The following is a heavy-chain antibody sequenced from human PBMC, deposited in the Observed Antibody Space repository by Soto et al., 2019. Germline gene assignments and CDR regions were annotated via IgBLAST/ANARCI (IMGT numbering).Heavy chain of an antibody. CDR2: ISSSSSYT. J-gene: IGHJ6*02. V-gene: IGHV3-11*06. D-gene: IGHD3-22*01. Sequence: LSCAASGFTFSDYYMSWIRQAPGKGLEWVSYISSSSSYTNYADSVKGRFTISRDNAKNSLYLQMNSLRAEDTAVYYCARDNYYDSSGYYHDYYYYGMDVWGQGTTVTVSS. CDR3: ARDNYYDSSGYYHDYYYYGMDV. CDR1: GFTFSDYY.